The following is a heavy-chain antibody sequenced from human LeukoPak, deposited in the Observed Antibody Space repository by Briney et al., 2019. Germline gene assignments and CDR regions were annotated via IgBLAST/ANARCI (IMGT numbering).Heavy chain of an antibody. D-gene: IGHD2-15*01. J-gene: IGHJ6*02. Sequence: PSETLSLTCAVSGGSISSGGYSWSWIRQPPGKGLEWIGYIYHSGSTYYNPSLKSRVTISVDRSKNQSSLKLSSVTAADTAVYYCARVTPHFSMDVWGQGTTVTVSS. CDR3: ARVTPHFSMDV. CDR2: IYHSGST. V-gene: IGHV4-30-2*01. CDR1: GGSISSGGYS.